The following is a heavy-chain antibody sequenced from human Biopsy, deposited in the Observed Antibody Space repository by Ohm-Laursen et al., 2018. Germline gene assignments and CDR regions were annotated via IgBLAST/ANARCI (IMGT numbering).Heavy chain of an antibody. CDR1: GGDTNNYY. Sequence: SDTLSLTCNVSGGDTNNYYWSWIRQPAGKGLEWIGRIYPGGSTNYNPSLKSRVTMSVDTSKKQLSLRLSSVTAADTAMYYCASVVLGPTNDAFDLWGQGTMVVVSS. V-gene: IGHV4-4*07. J-gene: IGHJ3*01. CDR2: IYPGGST. D-gene: IGHD3-22*01. CDR3: ASVVLGPTNDAFDL.